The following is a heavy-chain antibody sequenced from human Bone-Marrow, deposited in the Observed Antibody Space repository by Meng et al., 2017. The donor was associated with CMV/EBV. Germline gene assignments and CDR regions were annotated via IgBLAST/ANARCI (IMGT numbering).Heavy chain of an antibody. J-gene: IGHJ6*02. CDR3: ARGVVPSAIREGYYYYYYGMDV. V-gene: IGHV3-21*01. CDR1: GFTFSSYE. CDR2: ISSSSSYI. D-gene: IGHD2-2*02. Sequence: GGSLRLSCAASGFTFSSYEMNWVRQAPGKGLEWVSSISSSSSYIYYADSVKGRFTISRDNAKNSLYLQMNSLRAEDTAVYYCARGVVPSAIREGYYYYYYGMDVWGQGTTVTVSS.